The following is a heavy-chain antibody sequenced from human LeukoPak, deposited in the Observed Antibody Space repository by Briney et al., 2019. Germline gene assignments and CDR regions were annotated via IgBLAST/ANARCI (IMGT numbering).Heavy chain of an antibody. J-gene: IGHJ4*02. D-gene: IGHD4-17*01. CDR1: GGSISSYY. CDR3: ARDLLDYGDPYFDY. V-gene: IGHV4-4*07. Sequence: SETLSLTCTVSGGSISSYYWSWIRQPAGKGLEWIGRIYTSGSTNYNPSLKSRVTMSVDTSKNQFSLKLSSVAAANTAVYYCARDLLDYGDPYFDYWGQGTLVTVSS. CDR2: IYTSGST.